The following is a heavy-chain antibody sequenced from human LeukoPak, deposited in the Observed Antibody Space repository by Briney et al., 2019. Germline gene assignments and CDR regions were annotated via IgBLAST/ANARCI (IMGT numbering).Heavy chain of an antibody. CDR1: GFTFSSYG. CDR3: ARVLVGSDGGYSYGSVPNYFDY. CDR2: IWYDGSNK. D-gene: IGHD5-18*01. Sequence: GGSLRLPCAASGFTFSSYGMHWVRQAPGKGLEWVAVIWYDGSNKYYADSVKGRFTISRDNSKNTLYLQMNSLRAEDTAVYYCARVLVGSDGGYSYGSVPNYFDYWGQGTLVTVSS. V-gene: IGHV3-33*01. J-gene: IGHJ4*02.